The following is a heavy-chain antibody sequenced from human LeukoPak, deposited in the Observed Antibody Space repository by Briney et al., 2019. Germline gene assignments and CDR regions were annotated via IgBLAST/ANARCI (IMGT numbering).Heavy chain of an antibody. V-gene: IGHV4-39*07. D-gene: IGHD6-6*01. Sequence: PSETLSLTCTVSGGSIRSSGYYWGWIRQPPGKGLGWIGSIYYSGSTYYNPSLKSLVTISVDTSKDQFSLKLSSVTAADTAVYYCARGSIAARNDAFDIWGQGTMVTVSS. CDR1: GGSIRSSGYY. CDR2: IYYSGST. CDR3: ARGSIAARNDAFDI. J-gene: IGHJ3*02.